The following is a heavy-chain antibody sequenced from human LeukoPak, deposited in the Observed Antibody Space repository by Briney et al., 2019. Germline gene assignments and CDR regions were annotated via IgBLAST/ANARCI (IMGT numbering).Heavy chain of an antibody. CDR3: ARTPPFYNWNYATGDY. D-gene: IGHD1-7*01. Sequence: ASVKVSCKASGYTFTSYAMNWVRQAPGQGLEWMGRINTNTGNPTYAQGFTGRFVFSLDTSVSTAYLQISSLKAEDTAVYYCARTPPFYNWNYATGDYWGQGTLVTVSS. CDR1: GYTFTSYA. CDR2: INTNTGNP. V-gene: IGHV7-4-1*02. J-gene: IGHJ4*02.